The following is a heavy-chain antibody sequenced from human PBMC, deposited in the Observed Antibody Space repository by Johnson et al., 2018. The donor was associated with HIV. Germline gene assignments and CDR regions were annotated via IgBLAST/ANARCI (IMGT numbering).Heavy chain of an antibody. D-gene: IGHD3-22*01. CDR3: ARDRGNYYDSSGYEDAFDI. CDR1: GFTFDDYA. J-gene: IGHJ3*02. V-gene: IGHV3-9*01. Sequence: EVQLVESGGGLVQPGRSLRLSCAASGFTFDDYAMHWVRQAPGKGLEWVSGISWNSGSIGYADSVKGQFTISRDNSKNTLYLQMNSLRAEDTAVYYCARDRGNYYDSSGYEDAFDIWGQGTMVTVS. CDR2: ISWNSGSI.